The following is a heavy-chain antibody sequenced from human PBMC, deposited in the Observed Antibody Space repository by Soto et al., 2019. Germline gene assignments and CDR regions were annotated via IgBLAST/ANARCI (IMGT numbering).Heavy chain of an antibody. V-gene: IGHV6-1*01. J-gene: IGHJ6*02. D-gene: IGHD3-3*01. CDR1: GDSVSSNSAA. CDR2: TYYRSKWYN. CDR3: ARDITIFGVVTPLYYYYGMDV. Sequence: SQTLSLTCVISGDSVSSNSAAWNWIRQSPSRGLEWLGRTYYRSKWYNDYAVSVKSRITINPDTSKNQFSLQLNSVTPEDTAVYYCARDITIFGVVTPLYYYYGMDVWGQGTTVTVSS.